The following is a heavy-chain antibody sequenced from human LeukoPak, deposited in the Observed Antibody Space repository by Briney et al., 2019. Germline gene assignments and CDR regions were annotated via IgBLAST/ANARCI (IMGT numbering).Heavy chain of an antibody. CDR2: ISGSGGST. D-gene: IGHD3-22*01. J-gene: IGHJ4*02. Sequence: PGGSLRLSCAASGFTFSSYAMSWVRQAPGKGLEWVSAISGSGGSTYYADSVKGRFTISRDNSKNTLYLQMSSLRAEDTAVYYCAKEDRDYYDSSGYVHWGQGTLVTVSS. CDR3: AKEDRDYYDSSGYVH. V-gene: IGHV3-23*01. CDR1: GFTFSSYA.